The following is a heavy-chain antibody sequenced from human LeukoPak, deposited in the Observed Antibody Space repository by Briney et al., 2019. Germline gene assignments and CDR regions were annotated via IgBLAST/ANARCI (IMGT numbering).Heavy chain of an antibody. D-gene: IGHD3-9*01. CDR2: ISSSSSYI. J-gene: IGHJ4*02. CDR1: GFTFSSYS. Sequence: GGSLRLSCAASGFTFSSYSMHWVRQAPGKGLEWVSSISSSSSYIYYADSVKGRFTISRDNAKNSLYLQMNSLRAEDTAVYYCASRGTMAGYSLDYWGQGTLVTVSS. CDR3: ASRGTMAGYSLDY. V-gene: IGHV3-21*01.